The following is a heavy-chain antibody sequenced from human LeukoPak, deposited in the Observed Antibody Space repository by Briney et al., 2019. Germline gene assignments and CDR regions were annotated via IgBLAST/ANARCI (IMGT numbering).Heavy chain of an antibody. CDR1: GGSIKSDDYY. CDR3: ARRNYASGSYFDY. CDR2: ILYTGNT. Sequence: SETLSLTCIVSGGSIKSDDYYWGWIRQPPGKGLEWIGNILYTGNTFYNPSLQSRATLSVDTSKNQFSLKLSSVTAADTAVYYCARRNYASGSYFDYWGQGTLVTVSS. V-gene: IGHV4-39*01. D-gene: IGHD3-10*01. J-gene: IGHJ4*02.